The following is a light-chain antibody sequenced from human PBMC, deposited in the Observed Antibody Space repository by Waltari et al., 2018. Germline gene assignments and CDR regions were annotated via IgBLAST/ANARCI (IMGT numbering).Light chain of an antibody. J-gene: IGLJ3*02. CDR3: AAWDDSLSGPV. V-gene: IGLV1-47*01. CDR1: SADIGSTY. CDR2: RSN. Sequence: QSVLTQPPSASGTTGQRVTIYCSGSSADIGSTYVYWYQQLPGTAPKLLIYRSNQRPSGVPDRFSGSRSGTSASLAISGLRSEDEADYHCAAWDDSLSGPVFGGGTKLTVL.